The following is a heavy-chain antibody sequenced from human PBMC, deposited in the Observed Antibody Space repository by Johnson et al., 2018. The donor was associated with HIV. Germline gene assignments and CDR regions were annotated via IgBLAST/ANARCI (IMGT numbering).Heavy chain of an antibody. J-gene: IGHJ3*02. CDR3: TSERGRYYDSSNDAFDI. CDR2: ISSSGSTI. V-gene: IGHV3-48*01. CDR1: GFTFSSYA. D-gene: IGHD3-22*01. Sequence: VQLVESGGGVVQPGRSLRLSCAASGFTFSSYAMHWVRQAPGKGLEWVSYISSSGSTIYYADSVKGRFTISRDNSKNTLYLQMNSLKTEDTAVYYCTSERGRYYDSSNDAFDIWGQGTMVTVSS.